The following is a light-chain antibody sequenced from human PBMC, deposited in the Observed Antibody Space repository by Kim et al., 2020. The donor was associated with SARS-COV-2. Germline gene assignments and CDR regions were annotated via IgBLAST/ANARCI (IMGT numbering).Light chain of an antibody. Sequence: QSVLTQPPSVSAAPGQKVTISCSGSRSNIGINSISWYQHLPGTAPKVLIYDNNKRPSGIPDRFSGSKSATSATLDITALQTGDEADYYCGTWDNSLSSWVFGGGTQLTVL. V-gene: IGLV1-51*01. CDR1: RSNIGINS. J-gene: IGLJ3*02. CDR2: DNN. CDR3: GTWDNSLSSWV.